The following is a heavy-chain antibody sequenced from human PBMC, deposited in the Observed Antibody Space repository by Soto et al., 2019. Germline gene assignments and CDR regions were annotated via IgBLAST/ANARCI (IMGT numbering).Heavy chain of an antibody. Sequence: PGGSLRLSCAASGFTFSSYWMHWARQAPGKGLVWVSRINSDGSSTSYADSVKGRFTISRDNAKNTLYLQMNSLRAEDTAVYYCARDDGGSYYYYYYGMVVWGQGTTVTVS. D-gene: IGHD1-26*01. CDR1: GFTFSSYW. CDR2: INSDGSST. V-gene: IGHV3-74*01. J-gene: IGHJ6*02. CDR3: ARDDGGSYYYYYYGMVV.